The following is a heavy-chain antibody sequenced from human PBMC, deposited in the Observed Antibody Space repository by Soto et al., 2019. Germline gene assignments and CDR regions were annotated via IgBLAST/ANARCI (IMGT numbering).Heavy chain of an antibody. J-gene: IGHJ5*02. Sequence: QVQLVQSGGEVKRPGASVKVSCKTSGYTFSNYGITWVRQAPGQPLEWLGWISLYSDGTNYAQKFQRRVSMTTDTSTTTAYMELRSLRSDDTAVYYCARVVPGAEAWFGPWGQGTLVNVSS. CDR3: ARVVPGAEAWFGP. V-gene: IGHV1-18*01. CDR2: ISLYSDGT. CDR1: GYTFSNYG. D-gene: IGHD2-2*01.